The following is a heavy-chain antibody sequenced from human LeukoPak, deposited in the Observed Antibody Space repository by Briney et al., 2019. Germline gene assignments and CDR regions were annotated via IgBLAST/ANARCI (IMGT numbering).Heavy chain of an antibody. CDR1: GGSISSAGYY. CDR2: IYYSGST. J-gene: IGHJ4*02. V-gene: IGHV4-61*08. D-gene: IGHD5-24*01. Sequence: SETLSLTCTVSGGSISSAGYYWSWIRQPPGKGLEWIGYIYYSGSTNYNPSLKSRVTISVDTSKNQFSLKLSSVTAADTAVYYCARGERAGGWLQLPYFDYWGQGTLVTVSS. CDR3: ARGERAGGWLQLPYFDY.